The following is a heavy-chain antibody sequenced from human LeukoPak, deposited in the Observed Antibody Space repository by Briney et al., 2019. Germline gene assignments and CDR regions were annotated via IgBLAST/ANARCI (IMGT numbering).Heavy chain of an antibody. CDR2: ISSSGSTI. J-gene: IGHJ4*02. CDR3: ARESVAGTLGVVNYFDY. D-gene: IGHD6-19*01. Sequence: GGPLRLSCAASGFTFSDYYMSWIRQAPGKGLEWVSYISSSGSTIYYADSVKGRFTISRDNAKNSLYLQMNSLRAEDTAVYYCARESVAGTLGVVNYFDYWGQGTLVTVSS. V-gene: IGHV3-11*04. CDR1: GFTFSDYY.